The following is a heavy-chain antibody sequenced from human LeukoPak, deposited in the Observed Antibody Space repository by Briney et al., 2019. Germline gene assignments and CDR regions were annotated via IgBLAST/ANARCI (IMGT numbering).Heavy chain of an antibody. V-gene: IGHV4-61*01. Sequence: PSETLSLTCTVSGVSVSSGSYYWSWIRQPPGKGLEWIVYIYYRGSTNYNPSLKSRVTISVDTSKNQFSLKLSSVTAADTAVYYCARSLVVAAKYYFDYWGQGTLVTVSS. D-gene: IGHD2-15*01. CDR2: IYYRGST. CDR3: ARSLVVAAKYYFDY. J-gene: IGHJ4*02. CDR1: GVSVSSGSYY.